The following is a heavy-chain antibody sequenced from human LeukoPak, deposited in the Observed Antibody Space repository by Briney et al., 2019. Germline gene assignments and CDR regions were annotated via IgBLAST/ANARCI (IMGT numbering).Heavy chain of an antibody. CDR3: ARGGAVGATIAFFDY. CDR2: ISSSSSYI. D-gene: IGHD1-26*01. Sequence: GGSLRLSCAASGFTFSSYSMNWVRQAPGKGLEWVSSISSSSSYIYYADSVKGRFTISRDNAKNSLYLQMNSLRAEDTAVYHCARGGAVGATIAFFDYWGQGTLVTVSS. CDR1: GFTFSSYS. V-gene: IGHV3-21*01. J-gene: IGHJ4*02.